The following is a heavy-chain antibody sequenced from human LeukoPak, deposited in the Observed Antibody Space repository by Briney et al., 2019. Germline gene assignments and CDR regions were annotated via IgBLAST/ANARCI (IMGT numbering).Heavy chain of an antibody. D-gene: IGHD5-18*01. CDR1: GFTFSDYY. J-gene: IGHJ4*02. V-gene: IGHV3-11*04. CDR2: IGTGGKTK. Sequence: GGSLRLSCAASGFTFSDYYMSWIRQAPGKGLEWVSSIGTGGKTKYYADSVKGRFTISRDNARNSLDLQMNSLRAEDTAVYYCSRDGPGYSFDYWGQGTLVTVSS. CDR3: SRDGPGYSFDY.